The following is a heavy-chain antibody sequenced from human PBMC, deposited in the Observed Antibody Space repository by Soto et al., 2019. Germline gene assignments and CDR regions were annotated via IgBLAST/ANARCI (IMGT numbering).Heavy chain of an antibody. D-gene: IGHD1-1*01. V-gene: IGHV4-34*01. Sequence: QVQLQQWGAGLVKPSETLSLSCAVYGQSFSGHSWAWIRQPPGKGLEWIGEINESGSTYYNPSLKSRVTISTDASKNQFSLKLRSGSAADTAAYFCARGSGIVALPGELEDVNYDYWGQGTLVNVSS. CDR3: ARGSGIVALPGELEDVNYDY. CDR2: INESGST. J-gene: IGHJ4*02. CDR1: GQSFSGHS.